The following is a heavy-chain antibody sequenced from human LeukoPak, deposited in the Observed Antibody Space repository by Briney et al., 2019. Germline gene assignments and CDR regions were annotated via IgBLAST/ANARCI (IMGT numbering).Heavy chain of an antibody. J-gene: IGHJ4*02. Sequence: ASVKVSCKASGYTFTGYYMHWMRQAPGQGLERMGWINPNSGGTNYAQKFQGWVTMTRDTSISTAYMDLSRLRSDDTAVYYCARSDCSGGSCYSDYWGQGTLVTVSS. D-gene: IGHD2-15*01. V-gene: IGHV1-2*04. CDR1: GYTFTGYY. CDR2: INPNSGGT. CDR3: ARSDCSGGSCYSDY.